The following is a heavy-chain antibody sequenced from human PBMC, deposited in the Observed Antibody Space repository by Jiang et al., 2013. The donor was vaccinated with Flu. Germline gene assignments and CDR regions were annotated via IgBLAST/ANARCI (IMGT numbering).Heavy chain of an antibody. CDR2: ISSSSSTI. CDR3: ARDDLVGATPGLDY. Sequence: RLSCAASGFTFSSYSMNWVRQAPGKGLEWVSYISSSSSTIYYADSVKGRFTISRDNAKNSLYLQMNSLRDEDTAVYYCARDDLVGATPGLDYWGQGTLVTVSS. D-gene: IGHD1-26*01. CDR1: GFTFSSYS. J-gene: IGHJ4*02. V-gene: IGHV3-48*02.